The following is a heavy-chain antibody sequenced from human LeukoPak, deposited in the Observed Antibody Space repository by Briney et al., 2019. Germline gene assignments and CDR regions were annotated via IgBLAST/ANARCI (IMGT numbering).Heavy chain of an antibody. CDR2: FDPEDGET. J-gene: IGHJ3*02. D-gene: IGHD3-10*01. CDR3: AAKTYYYGSGSPRGGAFDI. CDR1: GYTLTELS. V-gene: IGHV1-24*01. Sequence: ASVKVSCKVSGYTLTELSMHWVRQAPGKGLEWMGGFDPEDGETIYAQKFQGRVTMTEDTSTDTAYMELSSLRSEDTAVSYCAAKTYYYGSGSPRGGAFDIWGQGTMVTVSS.